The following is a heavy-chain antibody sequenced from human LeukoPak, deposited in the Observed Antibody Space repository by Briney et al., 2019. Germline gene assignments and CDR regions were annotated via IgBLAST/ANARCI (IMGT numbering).Heavy chain of an antibody. J-gene: IGHJ6*03. Sequence: SSETLSLTCTVSGGSISSYYWSWIRQPPGKGLEWIGYIYYSGSTNYNPSLNSRVTISRDTSKNHFSLELSSVTAVDTAVYFCARGRVSSSSWYSTYYYYFYMDVWGKGTTVTVSS. D-gene: IGHD6-13*01. CDR3: ARGRVSSSSWYSTYYYYFYMDV. CDR1: GGSISSYY. CDR2: IYYSGST. V-gene: IGHV4-59*01.